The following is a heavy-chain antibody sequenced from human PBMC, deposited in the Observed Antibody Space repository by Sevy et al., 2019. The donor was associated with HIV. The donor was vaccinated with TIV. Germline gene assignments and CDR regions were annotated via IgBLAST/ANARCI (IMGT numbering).Heavy chain of an antibody. D-gene: IGHD5-18*01. CDR2: ISSKGGST. J-gene: IGHJ4*02. Sequence: GGYLRLSCSASGFTFSSYAMHWVRQAPGKGLEYVSAISSKGGSTYYADSVKGRFTISRDNSKNTLYLQMSSLRAEDTAVYYCVKDYVDTATYREAYFDYWGQGTLVTVSS. CDR1: GFTFSSYA. CDR3: VKDYVDTATYREAYFDY. V-gene: IGHV3-64D*06.